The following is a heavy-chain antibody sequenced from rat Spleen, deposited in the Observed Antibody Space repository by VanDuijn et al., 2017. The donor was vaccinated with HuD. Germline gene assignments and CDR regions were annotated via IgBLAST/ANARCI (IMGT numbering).Heavy chain of an antibody. CDR3: ATMSNWFTF. Sequence: EVQLVESGGGLVQPGRSMKLSCAASGFTFSDYGMVWVLQAPTKGLEWVASISFNGVSTYYRDSVKGRFTISRDNAKSTLYLQMESLRSEDTATYYCATMSNWFTFWGQGTLVTVSS. V-gene: IGHV5-20*01. CDR2: ISFNGVST. J-gene: IGHJ3*01. CDR1: GFTFSDYG.